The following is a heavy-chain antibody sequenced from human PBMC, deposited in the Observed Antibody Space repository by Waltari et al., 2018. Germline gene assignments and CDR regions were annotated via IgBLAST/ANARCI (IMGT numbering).Heavy chain of an antibody. J-gene: IGHJ6*02. CDR2: KYYRSKWYN. CDR1: GDTVSSNSAA. Sequence: QVQLQQSGPGLVKPSQTLSLTCAISGDTVSSNSAAWNWIRRSPSRGLEWLGRKYYRSKWYNDYVVSVKSRISSKPDTSKNQFSLQLTSVTPEDTAVYFCARDLRNTITWAYYYGIDVWGQGTTVTVSS. V-gene: IGHV6-1*01. CDR3: ARDLRNTITWAYYYGIDV. D-gene: IGHD2-2*01.